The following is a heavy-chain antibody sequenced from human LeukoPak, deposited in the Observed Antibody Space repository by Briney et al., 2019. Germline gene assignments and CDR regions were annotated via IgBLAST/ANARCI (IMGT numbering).Heavy chain of an antibody. V-gene: IGHV1-2*02. D-gene: IGHD6-13*01. J-gene: IGHJ5*02. Sequence: VSVKVSCKASGYTFTGYYMHWVRQAPGQGLEWMGWINPNSGGTNYAQKFQGRVTMTRDTSISTAYMELSRLRSDDTAVYYCARDVGSSWYTNWFDPWGQGTLVTVSS. CDR3: ARDVGSSWYTNWFDP. CDR2: INPNSGGT. CDR1: GYTFTGYY.